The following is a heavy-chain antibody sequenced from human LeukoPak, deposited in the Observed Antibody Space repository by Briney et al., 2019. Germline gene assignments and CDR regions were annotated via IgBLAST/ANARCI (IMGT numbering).Heavy chain of an antibody. CDR1: GFTFSSNV. J-gene: IGHJ3*02. V-gene: IGHV3-23*01. Sequence: GGSLRLSCAASGFTFSSNVMSWFRQAPGKGLEWVSTISGSGGSTYYADSVKGRFTISRDNSKNTLYLQMNSLRAEDTAVYYCAKGGYYDNSGPFDIWGQGTMVTVSS. CDR2: ISGSGGST. D-gene: IGHD3-22*01. CDR3: AKGGYYDNSGPFDI.